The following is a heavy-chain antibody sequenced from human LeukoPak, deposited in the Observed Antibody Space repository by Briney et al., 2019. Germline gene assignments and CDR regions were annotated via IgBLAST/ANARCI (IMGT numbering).Heavy chain of an antibody. V-gene: IGHV3-21*01. CDR1: VFTFSRKS. D-gene: IGHD4-17*01. J-gene: IGHJ4*02. CDR3: ARGDDGDSAIDY. Sequence: PGGSLRLSCAASVFTFSRKSMDWVRQAPGKGLEWVSSISSSSSYIFYADSVKGRFTISRDNAKNSLYLQMNSLRAEDTAVYYCARGDDGDSAIDYWGQGTLVTVSS. CDR2: ISSSSSYI.